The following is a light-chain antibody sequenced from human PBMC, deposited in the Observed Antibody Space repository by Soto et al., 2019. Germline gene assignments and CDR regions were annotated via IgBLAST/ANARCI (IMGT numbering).Light chain of an antibody. CDR1: QSVSTW. V-gene: IGKV1-5*01. CDR2: DAS. Sequence: DIQMPQSPSTLSATVGDRVTITCRASQSVSTWLAWYQQRPGKPPKLLIYDASTLPSGVPSKVSGSGSGTEFTLNISSMQPDDFAIYDCQQYFSYWTFGKGTKV. CDR3: QQYFSYWT. J-gene: IGKJ1*01.